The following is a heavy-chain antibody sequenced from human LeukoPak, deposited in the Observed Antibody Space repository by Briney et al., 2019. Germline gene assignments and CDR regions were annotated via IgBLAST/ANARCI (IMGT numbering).Heavy chain of an antibody. D-gene: IGHD3-10*01. J-gene: IGHJ3*02. Sequence: SETLSLSCTVSGGSISSYYWSWIRQPPGKGLEWIGYIYYSGSTNYNPSLKSRVTISVDTSKNQFSLKLSSVTAADTAVYYCARARRGVINAFDIWGQGTMVTVSS. CDR3: ARARRGVINAFDI. CDR2: IYYSGST. V-gene: IGHV4-59*01. CDR1: GGSISSYY.